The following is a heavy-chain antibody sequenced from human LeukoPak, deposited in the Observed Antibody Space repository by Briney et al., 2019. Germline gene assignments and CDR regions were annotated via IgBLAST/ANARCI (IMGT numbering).Heavy chain of an antibody. D-gene: IGHD2-15*01. CDR3: ARGLRIINGLDV. J-gene: IGHJ6*02. CDR1: GYTLRDYY. CDR2: LNPHSGGT. V-gene: IGHV1-2*02. Sequence: ASVKVSCEASGYTLRDYYIYWVRQAPGQGLEWLEWLNPHSGGTNYAQKFQGRVTLTSDTSISTAYMELSPLTSDDTAIYYCARGLRIINGLDVWGQGTTVIVSS.